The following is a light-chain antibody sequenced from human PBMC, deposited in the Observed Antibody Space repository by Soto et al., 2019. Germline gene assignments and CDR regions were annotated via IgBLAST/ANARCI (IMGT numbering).Light chain of an antibody. Sequence: QSVLTQPPSVSGAPGQRVTISCTGSSSNIGAGYNVHWYQQLPGTAPKLFIYADNNRPSGVPDRFSGSKSGTSASLAITGLQAEDEADYYCQAYDGSLSKVLFGGGTKLTVL. CDR2: ADN. CDR1: SSNIGAGYN. J-gene: IGLJ2*01. V-gene: IGLV1-40*01. CDR3: QAYDGSLSKVL.